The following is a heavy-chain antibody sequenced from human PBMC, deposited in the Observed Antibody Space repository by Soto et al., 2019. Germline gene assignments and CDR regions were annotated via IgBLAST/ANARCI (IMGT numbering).Heavy chain of an antibody. D-gene: IGHD3-3*01. CDR2: IGAGGET. CDR1: GFTFGIYD. V-gene: IGHV3-13*04. Sequence: GGSLRLSCAASGFTFGIYDMHWVRQIAGKGLEWVSAIGAGGETYYLGSLKGRFTISRENAKNSLYLQMKRLRVGNTAEYFCARTFCSGANFPLIGFYYWGQGALVTVSS. J-gene: IGHJ4*02. CDR3: ARTFCSGANFPLIGFYY.